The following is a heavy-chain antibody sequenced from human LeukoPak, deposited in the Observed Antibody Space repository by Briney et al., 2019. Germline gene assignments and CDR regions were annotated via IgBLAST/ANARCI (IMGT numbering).Heavy chain of an antibody. J-gene: IGHJ6*02. CDR1: GFTFSSYA. CDR2: ISYDGSNK. D-gene: IGHD2-2*01. CDR3: AKDPADIVVVPANRMDV. Sequence: GGSLRLSCAASGFTFSSYAMHWVRQAPGKGLEWVAVISYDGSNKYYADSVKGRFTISRDNSKNTLYLQMNSLRAEDTAVYYCAKDPADIVVVPANRMDVWGQGTTVTVSS. V-gene: IGHV3-30*04.